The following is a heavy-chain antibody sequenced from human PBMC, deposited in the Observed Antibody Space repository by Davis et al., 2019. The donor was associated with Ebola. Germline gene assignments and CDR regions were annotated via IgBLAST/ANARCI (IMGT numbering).Heavy chain of an antibody. CDR1: EFTFHNYW. CDR3: ARGCKRCPLDS. Sequence: GESLKISCAASEFTFHNYWMHWVRQAPGRGLVWVSRISPDGSKTGYADSVKGRFTISRDNAKNTLYLQLNSLRADDTGLYYCARGCKRCPLDSWGQGALVTVSS. J-gene: IGHJ4*02. D-gene: IGHD2/OR15-2a*01. V-gene: IGHV3-74*01. CDR2: ISPDGSKT.